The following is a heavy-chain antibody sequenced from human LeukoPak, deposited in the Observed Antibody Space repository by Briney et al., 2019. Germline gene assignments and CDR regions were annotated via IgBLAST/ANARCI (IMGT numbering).Heavy chain of an antibody. D-gene: IGHD2-15*01. Sequence: GESLKISCKGSGYSFTSYWIGWVRQMPGKGLEWMGIFYPGDSDTRYSPSFQGQVTISADKSISTAYLQWSSLKASDTAMYYCAREVVVAALPQGAFDIWGQGTMVTVSS. J-gene: IGHJ3*02. V-gene: IGHV5-51*03. CDR1: GYSFTSYW. CDR2: FYPGDSDT. CDR3: AREVVVAALPQGAFDI.